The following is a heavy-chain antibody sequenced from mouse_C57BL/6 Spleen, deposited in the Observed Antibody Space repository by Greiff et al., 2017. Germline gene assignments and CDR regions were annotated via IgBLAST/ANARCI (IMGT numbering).Heavy chain of an antibody. V-gene: IGHV2-2*01. CDR2: IWSGGST. CDR3: ARNPPLYYGSSYLYWYFDV. D-gene: IGHD1-1*01. Sequence: QVQLQQSGPGLVQPSQSLSITCTVSGFSLTSYGVHWVRQSPGKGLEWLGVIWSGGSTDYNAAIISRLNISKDNSKSQVFFKMNSLQADDTAIYYCARNPPLYYGSSYLYWYFDVWGTGTTVTVSS. J-gene: IGHJ1*03. CDR1: GFSLTSYG.